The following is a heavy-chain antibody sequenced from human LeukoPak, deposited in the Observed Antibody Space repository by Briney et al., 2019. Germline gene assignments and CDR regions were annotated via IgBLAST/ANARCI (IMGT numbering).Heavy chain of an antibody. CDR1: GGTLRRHT. Sequence: GASVKVSCKASGGTLRRHTITWVRQAPGQGLEWMGRIIPMVGIANYAQKFQGRVTITADTSTDTAYMDLISLRSEDTAVYYCASRSHKTIVGADTREVGDYWGQGTLVTVSS. J-gene: IGHJ4*02. CDR3: ASRSHKTIVGADTREVGDY. D-gene: IGHD6-19*01. V-gene: IGHV1-69*02. CDR2: IIPMVGIA.